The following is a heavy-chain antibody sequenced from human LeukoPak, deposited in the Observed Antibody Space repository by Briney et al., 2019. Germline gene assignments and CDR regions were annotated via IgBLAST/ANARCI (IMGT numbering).Heavy chain of an antibody. J-gene: IGHJ4*02. CDR3: ARGRRWLQLLFDY. V-gene: IGHV1-8*03. CDR1: GYTFTSYD. D-gene: IGHD5-24*01. Sequence: ASVKVSCKASGYTFTSYDINWVRQATGQGLEGMGWMNPNSGKTGYAQKFQGRVTITRNTYISTAYMELRSLRSEDTAVYYCARGRRWLQLLFDYGGQGTLVTVSS. CDR2: MNPNSGKT.